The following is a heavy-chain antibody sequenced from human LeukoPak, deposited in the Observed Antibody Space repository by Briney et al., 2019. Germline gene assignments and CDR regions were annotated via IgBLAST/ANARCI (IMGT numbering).Heavy chain of an antibody. D-gene: IGHD3-22*01. CDR3: ARSYYYDSSGYWMYYFDY. J-gene: IGHJ4*02. V-gene: IGHV4-39*01. CDR1: GGSISSSSYY. Sequence: SETLSLTCTVSGGSISSSSYYWGWIRQPPGKGLEWIASIYYSGSTYYNPSLKSRVTISVDTSKNQLSLKLSSLTAADTAVYYCARSYYYDSSGYWMYYFDYWGQGTLVTVSS. CDR2: IYYSGST.